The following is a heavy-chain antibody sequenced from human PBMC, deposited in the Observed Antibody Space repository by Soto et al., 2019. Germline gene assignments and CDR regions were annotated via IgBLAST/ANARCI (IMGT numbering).Heavy chain of an antibody. D-gene: IGHD6-25*01. Sequence: PGGSLRLSCAASGFTFSSYGMHWVRQAPGKGLEWVSAISGSGGSTYYADSVKGRFTISRDNSKNTLYLQMNSLRAEDTALYYCARDVSAGSSGYYLDAFDIWGQGTMVTVSS. CDR3: ARDVSAGSSGYYLDAFDI. CDR1: GFTFSSYG. CDR2: ISGSGGST. V-gene: IGHV3-23*01. J-gene: IGHJ3*02.